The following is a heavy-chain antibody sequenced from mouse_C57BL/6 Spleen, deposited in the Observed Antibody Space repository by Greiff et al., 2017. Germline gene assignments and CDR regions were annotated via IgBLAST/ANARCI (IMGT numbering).Heavy chain of an antibody. V-gene: IGHV1-15*01. CDR2: IDPETGGT. CDR1: GYTFTDYE. Sequence: QVQLQQSGAELVRPGASVTLSCKASGYTFTDYEMHWVKQTPVHGLEWIGAIDPETGGTAYNQKFKGKAILTADKTSSTAYMELRSLTSEDSAVYYCTRTMVTTGYWGQGTTLTVSS. J-gene: IGHJ2*01. CDR3: TRTMVTTGY. D-gene: IGHD2-2*01.